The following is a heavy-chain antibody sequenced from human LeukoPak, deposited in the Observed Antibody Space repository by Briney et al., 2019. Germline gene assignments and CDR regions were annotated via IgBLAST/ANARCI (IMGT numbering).Heavy chain of an antibody. D-gene: IGHD6-6*01. CDR3: AREGASIAARRYFDY. Sequence: GGSLRLSCAASGFTFSSYAMSWVRQAPGKGLEWVSAISGSGGSTYYADSVKGRFTISRDNSKNTLYLQMGSLRAEDMAVYYCAREGASIAARRYFDYWGQGTLVTVSS. J-gene: IGHJ4*02. CDR2: ISGSGGST. CDR1: GFTFSSYA. V-gene: IGHV3-23*01.